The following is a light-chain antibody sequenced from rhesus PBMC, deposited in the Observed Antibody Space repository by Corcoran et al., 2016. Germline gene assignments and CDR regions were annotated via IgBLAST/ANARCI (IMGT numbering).Light chain of an antibody. CDR1: QGITND. CDR2: EAS. V-gene: IGKV1-25*01. Sequence: DIQMTQSPTSLSASVGDRVTITCRASQGITNDLAWYQQKPGESPQLLIYEASSLQSGTPSRFSGSGSGTDFTLSISNLQPEYFATYFCQHYYIFPWTFGQGTKVDI. J-gene: IGKJ1*01. CDR3: QHYYIFPWT.